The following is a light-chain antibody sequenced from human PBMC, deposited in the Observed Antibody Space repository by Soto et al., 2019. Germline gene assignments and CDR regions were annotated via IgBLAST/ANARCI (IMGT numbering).Light chain of an antibody. CDR1: QSITNR. Sequence: DTQMTQSPSTLSASVGDRVTITCRASQSITNRLAWHQQRPGKAPQVLIFDASNLESGVPSRFRGSGSGTEFSLTITSLQPDDFATYYCQHYGGLWTFGQGTKVDIK. CDR2: DAS. V-gene: IGKV1-5*01. J-gene: IGKJ1*01. CDR3: QHYGGLWT.